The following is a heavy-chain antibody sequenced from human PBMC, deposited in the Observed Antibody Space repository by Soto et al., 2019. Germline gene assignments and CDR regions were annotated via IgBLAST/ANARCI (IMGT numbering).Heavy chain of an antibody. CDR2: IYTSGST. J-gene: IGHJ6*02. V-gene: IGHV4-4*07. CDR3: ARDLPRITIVRGDYVMDV. CDR1: GGSISSYY. D-gene: IGHD3-10*01. Sequence: SETLSLTCTVSGGSISSYYWSWIRQPAGKGLEWIGRIYTSGSTNYNPSLKSRVTMSVDTSKNQFSLKLSSVTAADTAVYYCARDLPRITIVRGDYVMDVWGQGTTVTVSS.